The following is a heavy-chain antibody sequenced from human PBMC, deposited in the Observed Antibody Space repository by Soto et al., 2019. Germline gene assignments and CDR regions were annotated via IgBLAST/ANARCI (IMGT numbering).Heavy chain of an antibody. J-gene: IGHJ5*02. CDR1: GASISSTYW. Sequence: SEILSLTCFVSGASISSTYWWSWVRQTPGKRLEWIGQIYHTGTTSYNPSLKNRVTISLDKSNNQFSLRLTSMTAADTAVYYCATLPPRIVVVMTDLPTWGQGTLVTVSS. CDR2: IYHTGTT. V-gene: IGHV4-4*02. D-gene: IGHD2-15*01. CDR3: ATLPPRIVVVMTDLPT.